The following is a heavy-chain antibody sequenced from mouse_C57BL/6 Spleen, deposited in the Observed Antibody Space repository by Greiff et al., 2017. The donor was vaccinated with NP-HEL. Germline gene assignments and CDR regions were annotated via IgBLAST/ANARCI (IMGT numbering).Heavy chain of an antibody. Sequence: QVQLQQSGPELVKPGASVKISCKASGYAFSSSWMNWVKQRPGKGLEWIGRIYPGDGDTNYNGKFKGKSTLTADKSYSTAYMQLSSLTSEDSAVYYCARWDYDYDVELYFDDWGQGTTLTVSS. CDR2: IYPGDGDT. V-gene: IGHV1-82*01. D-gene: IGHD2-4*01. CDR3: ARWDYDYDVELYFDD. CDR1: GYAFSSSW. J-gene: IGHJ2*01.